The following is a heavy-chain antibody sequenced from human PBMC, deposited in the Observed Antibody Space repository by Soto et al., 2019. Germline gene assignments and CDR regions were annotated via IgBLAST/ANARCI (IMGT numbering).Heavy chain of an antibody. D-gene: IGHD3-3*01. Sequence: PGGSLRLSCAASGFTFGDYYMSWVRQAPGKGLEWVSYISSSGSSTYYVDSVKGRFTISRDNSKNTLYLQMNSLRAEDTAVYYCAKGEVIIPVDYFDYWGQGTLVTVSS. V-gene: IGHV3-23*01. J-gene: IGHJ4*02. CDR1: GFTFGDYY. CDR3: AKGEVIIPVDYFDY. CDR2: ISSSGSST.